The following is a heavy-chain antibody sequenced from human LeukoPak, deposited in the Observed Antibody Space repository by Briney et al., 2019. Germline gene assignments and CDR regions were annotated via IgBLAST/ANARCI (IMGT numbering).Heavy chain of an antibody. V-gene: IGHV4-39*01. J-gene: IGHJ4*02. CDR1: GGSISSSSYY. CDR2: IYYSGST. Sequence: PETLSLTCTVSGGSISSSSYYWGWIRQPPGKGLEWIGSIYYSGSTYYNPSLKSRVTISVDTSKNQFSLKLSSVTAADTAVYYCARIYCSSTSCHVGYWGQGTLVTVSS. CDR3: ARIYCSSTSCHVGY. D-gene: IGHD2-2*01.